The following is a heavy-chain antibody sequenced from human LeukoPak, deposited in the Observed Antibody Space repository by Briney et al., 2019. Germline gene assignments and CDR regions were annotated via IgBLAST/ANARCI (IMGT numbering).Heavy chain of an antibody. CDR3: ALLAVAQSRDFDY. Sequence: PGRSLRLSCAASGFTFSSYGMHWVRQAPGKGLEWVAVISYDGSNKYYADSVKGRFTISRDNSKNTLYLQMNSLRAEDTAVYYCALLAVAQSRDFDYWGQGTLVTVSS. V-gene: IGHV3-30*03. CDR2: ISYDGSNK. J-gene: IGHJ4*02. CDR1: GFTFSSYG. D-gene: IGHD6-19*01.